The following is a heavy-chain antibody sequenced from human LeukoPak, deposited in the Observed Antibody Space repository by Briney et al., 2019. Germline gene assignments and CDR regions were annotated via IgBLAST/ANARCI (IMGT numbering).Heavy chain of an antibody. CDR2: INPNSGGT. V-gene: IGHV1-2*04. Sequence: ASVKVSCKASGYTFTGYYMHWVRQAPGQGLEWMGWINPNSGGTNYAQKFQGWDTMTRDTSISTAYMELSRLRSDDTAVYYCARGYSSSWYAAFDIWGQGTMVTVSS. J-gene: IGHJ3*02. CDR1: GYTFTGYY. D-gene: IGHD6-13*01. CDR3: ARGYSSSWYAAFDI.